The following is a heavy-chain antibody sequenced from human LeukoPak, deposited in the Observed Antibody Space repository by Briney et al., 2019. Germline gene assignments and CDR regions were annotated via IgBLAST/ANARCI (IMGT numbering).Heavy chain of an antibody. CDR3: ARDRGTADDAAGGY. Sequence: ASVKVSCRASGYTFTSYDIFWVRQTTGQGLECMGWISPNSGSTGTAQKFQGRITMTRDTSISTAYMELSSLRSDDTAVYFCARDRGTADDAAGGYWGQGTLVTVSS. V-gene: IGHV1-8*01. D-gene: IGHD2-21*02. J-gene: IGHJ4*02. CDR1: GYTFTSYD. CDR2: ISPNSGST.